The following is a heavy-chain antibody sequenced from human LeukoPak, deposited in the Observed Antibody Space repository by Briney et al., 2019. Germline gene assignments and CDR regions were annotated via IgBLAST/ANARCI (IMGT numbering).Heavy chain of an antibody. Sequence: SQTLSLTCAISGDSVSNNIIAWNWIRWRPSRGLEWLGRTAYRSKWSTDYALSVRDRISINPDTSKNQISLQLNSVTPEDTAVYYCARNSVAMDVWGQGTTVTVSS. CDR2: TAYRSKWST. V-gene: IGHV6-1*01. CDR1: GDSVSNNIIA. J-gene: IGHJ6*02. CDR3: ARNSVAMDV. D-gene: IGHD4-23*01.